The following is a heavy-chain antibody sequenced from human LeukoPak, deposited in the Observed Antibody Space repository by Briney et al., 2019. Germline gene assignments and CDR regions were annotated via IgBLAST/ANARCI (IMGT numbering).Heavy chain of an antibody. CDR3: ARVWLQLPGVPNWFDP. CDR1: GGSFSSYY. Sequence: SETLSLTCAVYGGSFSSYYWGWIRQPPGKGLKWIGIIYYSGSTYYNPSLKSRVTISVDTSKNQFSLKLSSVTAADTAVYYCARVWLQLPGVPNWFDPWGQGTLVTVSS. CDR2: IYYSGST. D-gene: IGHD5-24*01. J-gene: IGHJ5*02. V-gene: IGHV4-39*01.